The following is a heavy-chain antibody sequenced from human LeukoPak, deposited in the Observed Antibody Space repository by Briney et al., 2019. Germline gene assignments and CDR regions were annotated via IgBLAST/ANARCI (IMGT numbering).Heavy chain of an antibody. CDR1: GYTFTGYY. J-gene: IGHJ4*02. D-gene: IGHD2-8*01. CDR2: INPNSGGT. Sequence: ASVKVSCKASGYTFTGYYMHWVRQAPGQGLEWMGWINPNSGGTNYAQKFQGRVNMTRDTCNSTVYMEKSRLRSDDTGVYYCARDNVSWTHGVCSDLFDYWGEGTLVTVSS. CDR3: ARDNVSWTHGVCSDLFDY. V-gene: IGHV1-2*02.